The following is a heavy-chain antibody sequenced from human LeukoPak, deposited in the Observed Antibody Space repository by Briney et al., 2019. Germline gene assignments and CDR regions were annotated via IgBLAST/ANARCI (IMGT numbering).Heavy chain of an antibody. CDR1: GFTVSSNY. D-gene: IGHD6-13*01. Sequence: PGGSLRLSCAASGFTVSSNYMSWVRQAPGKGLEWVSVIYSGGSTYHADSVKGRFTISRDNSKNTLYLQMNSLRAEDTAVYYCARDRSSNYYYYYGMDVWGKGTTVTVSS. CDR2: IYSGGST. J-gene: IGHJ6*04. V-gene: IGHV3-53*01. CDR3: ARDRSSNYYYYYGMDV.